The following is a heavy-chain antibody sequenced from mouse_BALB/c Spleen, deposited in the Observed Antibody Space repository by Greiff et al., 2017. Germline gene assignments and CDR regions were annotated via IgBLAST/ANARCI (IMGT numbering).Heavy chain of an antibody. J-gene: IGHJ1*01. V-gene: IGHV5-12-2*01. CDR1: GFTFSSYT. D-gene: IGHD2-2*01. CDR3: ARQDGYDGGYWYFDV. Sequence: EVKVEESGGGLVQPGGSLKLSCAASGFTFSSYTMSWVRQTPEKRLEWVAYISNGGGSTYYPDTVKGRFTISRDNAKNTLYLQMSSLKSEDTAMYYCARQDGYDGGYWYFDVWGAGTTVTVSS. CDR2: ISNGGGST.